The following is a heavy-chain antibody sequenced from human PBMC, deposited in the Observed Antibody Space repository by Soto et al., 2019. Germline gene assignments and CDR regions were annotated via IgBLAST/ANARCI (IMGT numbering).Heavy chain of an antibody. V-gene: IGHV3-9*01. CDR3: AKDTDGSGRFDY. Sequence: SGGSLRLSCAASGFTFDDYAMHWVRQAPGKGLEWVSGISWNSGSIGYADSVKGRFTISRDNAKNSLYLQMNSLRAEDTALYYCAKDTDGSGRFDYWGQGTLVTV. J-gene: IGHJ4*02. CDR1: GFTFDDYA. D-gene: IGHD3-10*01. CDR2: ISWNSGSI.